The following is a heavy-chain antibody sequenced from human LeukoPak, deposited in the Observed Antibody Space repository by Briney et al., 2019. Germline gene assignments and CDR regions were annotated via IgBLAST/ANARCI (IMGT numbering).Heavy chain of an antibody. CDR3: ARGRNFLRSFDP. Sequence: GASVKVSCKASGYTFTSYDINWVRQATGQGLEWMGWMNPNSGNTGYAQKVQGRVTMTRNTSISTAYMELRSLRPEDPAVYYCARGRNFLRSFDPWGQGTLVTVSS. J-gene: IGHJ5*02. CDR2: MNPNSGNT. V-gene: IGHV1-8*01. CDR1: GYTFTSYD. D-gene: IGHD1-14*01.